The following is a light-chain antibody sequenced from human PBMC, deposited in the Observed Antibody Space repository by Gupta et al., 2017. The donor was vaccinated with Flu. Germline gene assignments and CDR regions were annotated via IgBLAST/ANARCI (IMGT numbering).Light chain of an antibody. V-gene: IGLV2-14*01. CDR1: SSDVGGYNY. CDR2: EVI. J-gene: IGLJ3*02. CDR3: SSYTSSNSLE. Sequence: QSALTQPASVAGSPGPSINISCTGTSSDVGGYNYVSWYQHHPGKAPKLMIYEVINRPSGVSNRFSGSKSGNTASLTISGLQAEDEADYYCSSYTSSNSLEFGGGTKLTVL.